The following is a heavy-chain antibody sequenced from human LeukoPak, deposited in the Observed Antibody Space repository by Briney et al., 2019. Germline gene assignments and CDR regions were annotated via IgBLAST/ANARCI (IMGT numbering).Heavy chain of an antibody. CDR3: ARKPNAPYYYHYMDV. J-gene: IGHJ6*03. CDR1: GYSISSGYY. D-gene: IGHD1-14*01. V-gene: IGHV4-38-2*01. Sequence: SETLSLTCAVSGYSISSGYYWGWIRQPPGKGLEWIGSIYHSGSTYYNPSLKSRVTISVDTSKNQFSLKLSSVTAADTAVYYCARKPNAPYYYHYMDVWGKGTTVTVSS. CDR2: IYHSGST.